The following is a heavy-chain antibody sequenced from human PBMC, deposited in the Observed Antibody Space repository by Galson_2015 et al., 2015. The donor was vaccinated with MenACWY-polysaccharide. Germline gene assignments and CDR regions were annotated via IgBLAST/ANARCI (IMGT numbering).Heavy chain of an antibody. CDR1: GFSLSTSGVG. Sequence: PALVKPTQTLTLTCTFSGFSLSTSGVGVGWIRQPPGKALEWLALIYWDDDKRYSPSLKSRLTITKDTSKNQVVLTMTNMDPVDTATYYCAHRGSAGVGAHFDYWGQGTLVTVSS. V-gene: IGHV2-5*02. D-gene: IGHD1-26*01. J-gene: IGHJ4*02. CDR3: AHRGSAGVGAHFDY. CDR2: IYWDDDK.